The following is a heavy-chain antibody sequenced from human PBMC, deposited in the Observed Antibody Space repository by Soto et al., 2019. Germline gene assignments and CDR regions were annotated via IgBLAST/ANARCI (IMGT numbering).Heavy chain of an antibody. V-gene: IGHV4-59*01. CDR2: IHYSGKT. D-gene: IGHD2-21*02. CDR1: GDSITSNY. Sequence: SETLSLTCTVAGDSITSNYWVWIRQPPGKGLEWLGYIHYSGKTDYNPSLRGRITMSLDTSKSQFSLNLNSVTAADSAVYFCASNPAPWRDSYYFDDWGQGTLVTVSS. CDR3: ASNPAPWRDSYYFDD. J-gene: IGHJ4*02.